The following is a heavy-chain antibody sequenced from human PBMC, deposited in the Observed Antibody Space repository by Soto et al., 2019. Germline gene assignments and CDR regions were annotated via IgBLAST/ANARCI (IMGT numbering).Heavy chain of an antibody. CDR1: GFTFSSYS. V-gene: IGHV3-48*01. D-gene: IGHD6-13*01. J-gene: IGHJ4*02. CDR2: ISTTSNTI. CDR3: ARGDSWYGRERFHFDY. Sequence: EVQLAESGGALVRPGGSLRLSCAASGFTFSSYSMSWIRQAPGKGLEWLSYISTTSNTIYYGDRVKGRFTISRDNAKNTVYLQMDSLRVEDTALYFCARGDSWYGRERFHFDYWGLGTQVAVSS.